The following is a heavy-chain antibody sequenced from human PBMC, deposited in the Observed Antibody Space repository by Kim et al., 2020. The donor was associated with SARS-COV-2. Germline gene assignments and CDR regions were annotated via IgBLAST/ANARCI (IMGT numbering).Heavy chain of an antibody. CDR1: GFTFGIYA. J-gene: IGHJ4*02. CDR3: DASDF. Sequence: GGSLRLSCAASGFTFGIYAMSWARQAPGKGLEWVSTISDSGRNTHYADSVKGRFTISRDNSMNTLYLQMNSLRAEDTAVYYCDASDFWGQGTLFTVSS. V-gene: IGHV3-23*01. CDR2: ISDSGRNT.